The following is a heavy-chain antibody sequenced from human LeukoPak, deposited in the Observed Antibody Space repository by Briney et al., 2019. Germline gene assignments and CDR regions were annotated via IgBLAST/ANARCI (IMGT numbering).Heavy chain of an antibody. V-gene: IGHV1-18*01. CDR1: GYTFTSHG. J-gene: IGHJ4*02. CDR2: ISAYNGNT. D-gene: IGHD3-3*01. CDR3: ARGDFWSTIYYFDY. Sequence: ASVKVSCKASGYTFTSHGISWVRQAPGQGLEWMGWISAYNGNTNYAQKLQGRVTMTTDPSTSTADMELRSLRSDDTAVYYCARGDFWSTIYYFDYWGQGTLVTVSS.